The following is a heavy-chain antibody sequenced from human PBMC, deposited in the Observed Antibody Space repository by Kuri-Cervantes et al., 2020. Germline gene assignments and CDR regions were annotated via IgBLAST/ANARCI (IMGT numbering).Heavy chain of an antibody. CDR3: ARGASTMVRGVNGY. J-gene: IGHJ4*02. CDR2: SYTNTGNP. Sequence: ASVKVSCKASGYTFTSYAMNWVRQEPGQGLEWMGWSYTNTGNPTYAQGFTGRFVFSLDTSVSTAYLQISRLKAEDTAVKYCARGASTMVRGVNGYWGQGTLVTVSS. V-gene: IGHV7-4-1*02. D-gene: IGHD3-10*01. CDR1: GYTFTSYA.